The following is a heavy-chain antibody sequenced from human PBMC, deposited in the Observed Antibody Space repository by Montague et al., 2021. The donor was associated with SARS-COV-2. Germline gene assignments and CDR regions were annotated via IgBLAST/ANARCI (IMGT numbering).Heavy chain of an antibody. D-gene: IGHD3-10*01. Sequence: SETLSLTCSVSGYSISSGYYWGWIRQPPGKGLEWIGIIYHSGGAYYSSFLKSRVTVSVDTSKNQFSLRLSSVTAADTAVYYCARWYYGSGSYPHWGQGTLVTVSS. J-gene: IGHJ4*02. CDR1: GYSISSGYY. CDR3: ARWYYGSGSYPH. CDR2: IYHSGGA. V-gene: IGHV4-38-2*01.